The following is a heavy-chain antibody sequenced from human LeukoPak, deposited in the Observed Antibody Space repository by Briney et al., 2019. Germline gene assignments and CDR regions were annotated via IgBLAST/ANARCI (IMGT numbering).Heavy chain of an antibody. D-gene: IGHD5-12*01. Sequence: SETLSLTCTVSGGSIGSYYWSWIRQPPGRGLEWIGYIYYSGSTKYNPSLKSRVTMSIDTSKNQFSLKLSSVTAADTAMYYCARVSGYDWESFYDYWGQGSLVTVSS. CDR1: GGSIGSYY. J-gene: IGHJ4*02. CDR3: ARVSGYDWESFYDY. V-gene: IGHV4-59*01. CDR2: IYYSGST.